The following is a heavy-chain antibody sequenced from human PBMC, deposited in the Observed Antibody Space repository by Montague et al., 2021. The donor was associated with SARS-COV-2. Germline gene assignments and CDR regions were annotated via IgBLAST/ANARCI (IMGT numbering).Heavy chain of an antibody. CDR1: DGSLSSFY. J-gene: IGHJ6*04. CDR3: ACGDDNGSGGMDV. D-gene: IGHD1-26*01. V-gene: IGHV4-34*01. Sequence: SETLSLTCAVSDGSLSSFYWNWVRQPPGKGLEWIGEINHGGSTYYNPSLKSRVTISVDTSKNQFSLRLNSVTAADTAVYYCACGDDNGSGGMDVWGKGTTVTVSS. CDR2: INHGGST.